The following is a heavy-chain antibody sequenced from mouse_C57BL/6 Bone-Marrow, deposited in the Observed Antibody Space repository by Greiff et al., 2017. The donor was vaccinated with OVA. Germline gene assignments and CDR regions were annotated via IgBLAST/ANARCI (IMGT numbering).Heavy chain of an antibody. CDR2: IHPNSGST. CDR1: GYTFTSYW. V-gene: IGHV1-64*01. J-gene: IGHJ4*01. CDR3: VYGWGFMDY. D-gene: IGHD1-1*01. Sequence: QVQLQQPGAELVRPGTSVKLSCKASGYTFTSYWMHWVKQRPGQGLEWIGMIHPNSGSTNYNEKFKSKATLTVDKSSSTAYMQLSSLTSEDSAVYYCVYGWGFMDYWGQGTSVTVSS.